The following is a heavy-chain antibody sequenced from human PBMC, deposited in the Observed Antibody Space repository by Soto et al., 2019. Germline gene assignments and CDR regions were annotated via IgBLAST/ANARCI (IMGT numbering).Heavy chain of an antibody. CDR2: MNPNSGNT. D-gene: IGHD1-20*01. Sequence: GAPVKVCCKGPGYAITVYVINWARQATRKGLEWMGWMNPNSGNTGYAQKFQGRVTMTRNTSISTAYMELSSLRSEDTAVYYCARAPGGSIAGTTYCDYYYYLAVWGKGTTVTVS. J-gene: IGHJ6*03. CDR3: ARAPGGSIAGTTYCDYYYYLAV. CDR1: GYAITVYV. V-gene: IGHV1-8*01.